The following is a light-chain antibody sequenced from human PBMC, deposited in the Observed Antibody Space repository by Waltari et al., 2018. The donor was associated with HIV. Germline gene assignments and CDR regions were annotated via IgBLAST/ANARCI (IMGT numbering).Light chain of an antibody. CDR1: ISNIGINP. J-gene: IGLJ3*02. Sequence: QSALVQPPSLSVTPGQRVTISCSGSISNIGINPVNWYRRVPGAAPKLLIYNEDQRPSGVPDRFSAAKSGTSASLAIRGLQSEDEADYFCSTWDDRLSIPVFGGGTFLTV. V-gene: IGLV1-44*01. CDR3: STWDDRLSIPV. CDR2: NED.